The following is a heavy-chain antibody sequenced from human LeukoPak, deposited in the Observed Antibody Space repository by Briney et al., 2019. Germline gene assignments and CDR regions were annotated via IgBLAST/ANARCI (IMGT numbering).Heavy chain of an antibody. Sequence: SETLSLTCTVSGGSFSTYYWSWIRQPPGKGLEWIGYIYYTGTTNYNPSLKSRVTISVDTSKNQFSPNLSSVTAADTAVYYCARAGANGIEAAGSLRYWGQGTLVTVSS. CDR3: ARAGANGIEAAGSLRY. J-gene: IGHJ4*02. D-gene: IGHD6-13*01. V-gene: IGHV4-59*01. CDR1: GGSFSTYY. CDR2: IYYTGTT.